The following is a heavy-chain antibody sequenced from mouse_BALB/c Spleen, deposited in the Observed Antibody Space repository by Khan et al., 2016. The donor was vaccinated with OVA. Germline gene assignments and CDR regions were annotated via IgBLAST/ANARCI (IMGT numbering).Heavy chain of an antibody. J-gene: IGHJ1*01. V-gene: IGHV5-6-3*01. Sequence: EVELVESGGGLVQPGGSLKLSCAASGFTFSGYGMSWVRQTPDKRLELVATINSNGGTSYYPDSVKGRFTISRDHAKNTLHLQLSSLKSEDTAMYYCARVYYRYDEGYWYFDVWGAGTTVTVSS. CDR3: ARVYYRYDEGYWYFDV. CDR2: INSNGGTS. D-gene: IGHD2-14*01. CDR1: GFTFSGYG.